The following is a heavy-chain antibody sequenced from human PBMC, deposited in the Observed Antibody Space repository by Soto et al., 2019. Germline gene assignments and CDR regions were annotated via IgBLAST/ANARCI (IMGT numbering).Heavy chain of an antibody. CDR1: GGTFSSYA. CDR2: IIPIFGTA. CDR3: ARAIVVVPAAIPFYSYYGTDV. V-gene: IGHV1-69*13. Sequence: SVKVSCKASGGTFSSYAISWVRQAPGQGLEWMGGIIPIFGTANYAQKFQGRVTITADESTSTAYMELSSLRSEDTAVYYCARAIVVVPAAIPFYSYYGTDVWRQGTTVTVP. J-gene: IGHJ6*02. D-gene: IGHD2-2*01.